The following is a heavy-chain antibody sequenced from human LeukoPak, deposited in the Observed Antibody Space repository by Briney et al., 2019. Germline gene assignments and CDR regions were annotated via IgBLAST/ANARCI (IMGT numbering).Heavy chain of an antibody. J-gene: IGHJ5*02. CDR1: GFTFSSFA. Sequence: PGGSLRLSCAAYGFTFSSFAMTWVRQAPGKGLEWVSVISGSGGRTYYADSVKGRFTLSRDNSNNTLSLEMSSLRAEDTAVYYCAREGTYYDSSGYYVSWGQGTLVTVSS. D-gene: IGHD3-22*01. CDR2: ISGSGGRT. V-gene: IGHV3-23*01. CDR3: AREGTYYDSSGYYVS.